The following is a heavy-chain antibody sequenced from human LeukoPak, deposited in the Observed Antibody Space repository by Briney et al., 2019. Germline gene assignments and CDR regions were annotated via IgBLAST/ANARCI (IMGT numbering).Heavy chain of an antibody. D-gene: IGHD1-7*01. CDR2: ISGSGTGT. CDR3: AKEGGTGTRFDY. Sequence: GGSLRLSCAASGFTFSSSAMSWVRQAPGKGLYWVAAISGSGTGTYCADSVKGRFTISRDNSKNTLYLQMNSLRAEDTAVYYCAKEGGTGTRFDYWGQGTLVTVSS. J-gene: IGHJ4*02. CDR1: GFTFSSSA. V-gene: IGHV3-23*01.